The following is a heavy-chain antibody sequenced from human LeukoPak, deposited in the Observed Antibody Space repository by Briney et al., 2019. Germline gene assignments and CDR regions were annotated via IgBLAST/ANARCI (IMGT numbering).Heavy chain of an antibody. D-gene: IGHD6-13*01. V-gene: IGHV1-3*01. J-gene: IGHJ4*02. CDR3: ARDQGVSIAAAGTADY. CDR2: INAGNGNT. CDR1: GYTFTSYA. Sequence: GASVKVSCKASGYTFTSYAMHWVRQAPGQRLEWMGWINAGNGNTKYSQKFQGRVTITRNTSISTAYMELSSLRAEDTAVYYCARDQGVSIAAAGTADYWGQGTLVAVSS.